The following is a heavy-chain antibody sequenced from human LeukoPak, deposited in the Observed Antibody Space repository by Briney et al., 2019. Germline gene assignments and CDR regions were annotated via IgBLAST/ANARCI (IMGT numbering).Heavy chain of an antibody. V-gene: IGHV1-69*05. CDR1: GGTFSSYA. J-gene: IGHJ4*02. CDR2: IIPIFGTA. Sequence: GASVKVSCKASGGTFSSYAISWVRQAPGQGLERMGRIIPIFGTANYAQKFQGRVAITTDESTSTAYMELSSLRSEDTAVYYCAREYYYDSSGYSPCYFDYWGQGTLVTVSS. D-gene: IGHD3-22*01. CDR3: AREYYYDSSGYSPCYFDY.